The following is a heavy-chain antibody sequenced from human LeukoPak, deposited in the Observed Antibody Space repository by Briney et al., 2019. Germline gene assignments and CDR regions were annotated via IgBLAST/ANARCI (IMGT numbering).Heavy chain of an antibody. CDR1: GFTLSNFW. CDR2: IKQDGSEK. CDR3: LGAFDF. Sequence: GGSLRLSCAVSGFTLSNFWMAWVRQAPGKGLEWVANIKQDGSEKYYADSVKGRFTISRDNAQNSLYLQMNSLRVEDTAVYYCLGAFDFWAKGQWSPSLQ. J-gene: IGHJ3*01. V-gene: IGHV3-7*01.